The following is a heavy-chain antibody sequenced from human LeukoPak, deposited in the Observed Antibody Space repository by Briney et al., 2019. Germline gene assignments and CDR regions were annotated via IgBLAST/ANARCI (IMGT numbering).Heavy chain of an antibody. V-gene: IGHV4-34*01. D-gene: IGHD6-13*01. CDR3: ARALTRYSSSWPRNWYFDL. CDR1: GGSFSGYY. J-gene: IGHJ2*01. CDR2: INHSGST. Sequence: SETLSLTCAVYGGSFSGYYWSWIRQPPGKGLEWIGEINHSGSTNYNPSLKSRVTISVDTSKNQFSLKLSSVTAADTAVYYCARALTRYSSSWPRNWYFDLWGRGTLVTVSS.